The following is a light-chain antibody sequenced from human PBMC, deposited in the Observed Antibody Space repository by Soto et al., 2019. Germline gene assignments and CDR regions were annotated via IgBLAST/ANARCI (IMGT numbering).Light chain of an antibody. J-gene: IGKJ5*01. CDR1: QSVSSN. CDR3: QQYNDWPPRIT. CDR2: GAS. V-gene: IGKV3-15*01. Sequence: EIVLTQSPVTLSVSPGERATLSCRASQSVSSNLAWYQQKPGQAPRLLIYGASTRATGIPARFSGSGSGTEFTLTISSPQSEDFAVYYCQQYNDWPPRITFGQGTRLEIK.